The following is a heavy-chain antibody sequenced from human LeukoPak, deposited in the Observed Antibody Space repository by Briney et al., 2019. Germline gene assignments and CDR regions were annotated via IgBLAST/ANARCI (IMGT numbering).Heavy chain of an antibody. CDR3: ARGYRLGRYGGYYFDY. CDR2: MNPNSGNT. J-gene: IGHJ4*02. D-gene: IGHD3-16*01. V-gene: IGHV1-8*01. Sequence: ASVKVSCKASGYTFTSYDINWVRQATGQGLEWMGWMNPNSGNTGYAQKFQGRVTMTRNTSINTAYMDLSSLRSEDTAVYYCARGYRLGRYGGYYFDYSGQGTLVTVSS. CDR1: GYTFTSYD.